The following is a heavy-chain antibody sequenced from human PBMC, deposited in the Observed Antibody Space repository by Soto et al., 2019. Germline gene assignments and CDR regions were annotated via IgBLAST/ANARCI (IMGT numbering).Heavy chain of an antibody. CDR1: GFTFSSYG. CDR2: IWYDGSNK. CDR3: ARDKKISDFWSGYHYYYGMDV. J-gene: IGHJ6*02. V-gene: IGHV3-33*01. D-gene: IGHD3-3*01. Sequence: PGGSLRLSCAASGFTFSSYGMHWVRQAPGKGLEWVAVIWYDGSNKYYADSVKGRFTISRDNSKNTLYLQMNSLRAEDTAVYYCARDKKISDFWSGYHYYYGMDVWGQGTTVTVSS.